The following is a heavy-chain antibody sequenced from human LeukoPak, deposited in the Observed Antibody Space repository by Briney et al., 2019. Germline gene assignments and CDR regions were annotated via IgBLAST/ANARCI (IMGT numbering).Heavy chain of an antibody. J-gene: IGHJ5*02. CDR2: INHSGST. CDR1: GGSFSGYY. Sequence: PSETLSLTCAVYGGSFSGYYWSWIRQPPGKGLEWIGEINHSGSTNYNPSLKSRVTISVDTSKNQFSLKLSPVTAVDTAVYYCASGRWFDPWGQGTLVTVSP. CDR3: ASGRWFDP. V-gene: IGHV4-34*01.